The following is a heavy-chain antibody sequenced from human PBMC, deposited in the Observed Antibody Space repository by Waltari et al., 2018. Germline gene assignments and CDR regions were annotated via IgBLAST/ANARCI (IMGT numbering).Heavy chain of an antibody. J-gene: IGHJ4*02. D-gene: IGHD4-4*01. CDR2: INVDGSST. Sequence: EVQLVESGGDLVQPGGSLRLSCAASGFTFSNYWMHWVRQAPGKGLAWVSRINVDGSSTVYANSLAGRFTISRDNAKNTVYLEMSGLRAEDTAVYYCTRGEINYSRFDYWGQGSLVTVSS. CDR3: TRGEINYSRFDY. CDR1: GFTFSNYW. V-gene: IGHV3-74*01.